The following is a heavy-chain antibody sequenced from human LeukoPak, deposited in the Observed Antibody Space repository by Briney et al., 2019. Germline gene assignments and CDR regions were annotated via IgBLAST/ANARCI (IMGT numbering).Heavy chain of an antibody. CDR3: ARVQRANYFDY. Sequence: PPETLSLTCTVSGGSISNYYWSWIRQPPGKGLEWIGYIYYSGTTNYNPSLKSRVTISVDTSKNQFSLKLSSVTAADAAVYYCARVQRANYFDYWGQGTLVTVSS. CDR2: IYYSGTT. V-gene: IGHV4-59*08. J-gene: IGHJ4*02. CDR1: GGSISNYY.